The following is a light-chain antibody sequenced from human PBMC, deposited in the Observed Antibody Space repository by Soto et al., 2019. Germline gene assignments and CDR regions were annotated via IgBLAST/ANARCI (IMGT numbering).Light chain of an antibody. CDR3: QQRAVWPPLT. J-gene: IGKJ4*01. CDR1: QSVNSF. Sequence: EIVLTQSPATLSLSPGERATLSCGASQSVNSFLAWYQQKPGQAPRLLIYDASNRATGVPARFSGGGSGTDFTLTISSLEPEDSALYYCQQRAVWPPLTFGGGSKVEI. CDR2: DAS. V-gene: IGKV3-11*01.